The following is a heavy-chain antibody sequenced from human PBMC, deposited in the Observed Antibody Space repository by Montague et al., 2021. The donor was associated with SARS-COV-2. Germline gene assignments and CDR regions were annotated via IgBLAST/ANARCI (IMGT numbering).Heavy chain of an antibody. D-gene: IGHD3-9*01. V-gene: IGHV1-69*13. CDR3: ARGNYDILTGYESPIYYYYMDV. CDR1: GGTFSSYA. J-gene: IGHJ6*03. Sequence: SVKVSCKASGGTFSSYAMSWVRQAPGQGLEWMGGIIPLFGTASYAQKSQGRVTITADESTSTAYMELSSLRSEDTAVYYCARGNYDILTGYESPIYYYYMDVWGKGTTVTVSS. CDR2: IIPLFGTA.